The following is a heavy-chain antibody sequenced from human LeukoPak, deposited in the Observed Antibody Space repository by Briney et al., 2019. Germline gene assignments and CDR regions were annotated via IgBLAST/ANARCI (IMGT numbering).Heavy chain of an antibody. D-gene: IGHD3-10*01. CDR2: ISFDESNK. V-gene: IGHV3-30-3*01. CDR3: ARELLWFGELFRGDAFDI. CDR1: GFIFSDYA. J-gene: IGHJ3*02. Sequence: GSLRLSCAASGFIFSDYAMHWVRQAPGKGLKWVAVISFDESNKYYADSVKGRFTISRDNSKNTLYLQMNSLRAEDTAVYYCARELLWFGELFRGDAFDIWGQGTMVTVSS.